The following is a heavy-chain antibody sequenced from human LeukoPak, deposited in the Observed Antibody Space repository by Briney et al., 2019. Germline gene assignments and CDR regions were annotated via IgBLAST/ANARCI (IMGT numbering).Heavy chain of an antibody. J-gene: IGHJ4*02. CDR2: INHSGST. CDR1: GGSFSGYY. Sequence: SETLSLTCAVYGGSFSGYYWSWIRQPPGKGLEWIGEINHSGSTNYNPSLKSRVTISVDTSKNQFSLKLSSVTAADTAVYYCARGSRYGDYGRWGQGTLVTVSS. CDR3: ARGSRYGDYGR. V-gene: IGHV4-34*01. D-gene: IGHD4-17*01.